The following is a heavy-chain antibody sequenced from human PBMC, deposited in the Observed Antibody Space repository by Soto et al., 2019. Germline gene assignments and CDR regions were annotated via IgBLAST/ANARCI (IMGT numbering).Heavy chain of an antibody. CDR2: IYYSGST. V-gene: IGHV4-39*01. Sequence: PSETLSLTCTVSGGSISSSSYYWGWIRQPPGKGLEWIGSIYYSGSTYYNPSLKSRVTISVDTSKNQFSLKLSSVTAADTAVYYCARIVQLLECLYYFDYWGQGTLVTVSS. CDR1: GGSISSSSYY. J-gene: IGHJ4*02. D-gene: IGHD3-3*01. CDR3: ARIVQLLECLYYFDY.